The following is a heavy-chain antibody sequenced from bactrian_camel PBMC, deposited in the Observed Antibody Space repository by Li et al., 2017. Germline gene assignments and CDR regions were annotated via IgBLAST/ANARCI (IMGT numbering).Heavy chain of an antibody. D-gene: IGHD3*01. CDR3: AQDGLL. J-gene: IGHJ4*01. CDR2: INSVGVGSNT. Sequence: VQLVESGGILVQPGGSLRLSCAASGFIFSDYPMNWVRQAPGKGLEWISTINSVGVGSNTYYADSVKGRFTISRDNARNTPYLQLNSLKTGDTAMYYCAQDGLLWGQGTQVTVS. CDR1: GFIFSDYP. V-gene: IGHV3S31*01.